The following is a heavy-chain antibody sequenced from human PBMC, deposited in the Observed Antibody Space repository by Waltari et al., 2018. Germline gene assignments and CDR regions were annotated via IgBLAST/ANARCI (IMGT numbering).Heavy chain of an antibody. V-gene: IGHV3-49*04. CDR2: IRSKAYGGTT. CDR1: GFTFGAYA. D-gene: IGHD6-19*01. Sequence: EVQLVESGGGLVQPGRSLRLSCTAPGFTFGAYAMSWVRQAPGKGLEWVGFIRSKAYGGTTEYAASVKGRFTISRDDSKSIAYLQMNSLKTEDTAVYYCTRGGNRVVAWLVQTDAFDIWGQGTMVTVSS. CDR3: TRGGNRVVAWLVQTDAFDI. J-gene: IGHJ3*02.